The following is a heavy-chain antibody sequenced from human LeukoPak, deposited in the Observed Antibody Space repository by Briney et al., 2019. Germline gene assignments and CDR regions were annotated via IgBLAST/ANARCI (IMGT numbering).Heavy chain of an antibody. CDR2: IYYSGST. CDR3: ARTDCSSTSCYISFDY. J-gene: IGHJ4*02. D-gene: IGHD2-2*02. Sequence: PSETLSLTCTVPGGSISSGDYYSSWIRQPPGKGLERIGYIYYSGSTYYNPSLKSRVTISVDTSKNQSSLKLSSVTAADTAVYYCARTDCSSTSCYISFDYWGQGTLVTVSS. V-gene: IGHV4-30-4*08. CDR1: GGSISSGDYY.